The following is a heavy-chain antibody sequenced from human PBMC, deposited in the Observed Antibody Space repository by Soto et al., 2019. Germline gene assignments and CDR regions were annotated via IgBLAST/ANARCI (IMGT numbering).Heavy chain of an antibody. Sequence: PGGSLILSCAASGFTFSSYWMSWVRQAPGKGLEWVANIKQDGSEKYYVDSVKGRFTISRDNAKNSLYQQMNSLRAEDTAVYYCARFYYDSSGYLPSPYYYYYGMDVWGQGTTVTVSS. V-gene: IGHV3-7*04. J-gene: IGHJ6*02. CDR3: ARFYYDSSGYLPSPYYYYYGMDV. D-gene: IGHD3-22*01. CDR1: GFTFSSYW. CDR2: IKQDGSEK.